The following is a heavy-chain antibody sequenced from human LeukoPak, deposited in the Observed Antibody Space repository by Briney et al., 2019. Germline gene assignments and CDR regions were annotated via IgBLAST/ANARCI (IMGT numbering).Heavy chain of an antibody. CDR3: ARGLGGSYYGYYYGMDV. CDR2: INHSGSS. D-gene: IGHD1-26*01. CDR1: GGSFSGYY. J-gene: IGHJ6*02. V-gene: IGHV4-34*01. Sequence: SETLSLTCAVYGGSFSGYYWSWIRQPPGKGLEWIGEINHSGSSNYNPSLKGRVTISVDTSKNQFSLKLSSVTAADTAVYYCARGLGGSYYGYYYGMDVWGQGTTVTVSS.